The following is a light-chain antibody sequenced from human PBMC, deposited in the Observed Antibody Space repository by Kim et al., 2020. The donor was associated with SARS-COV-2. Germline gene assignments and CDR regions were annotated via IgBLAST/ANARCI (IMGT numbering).Light chain of an antibody. CDR1: AGAVTIGHY. Sequence: PGGTVTFTFGSMAGAVTIGHYPYGFQQKPGKVIRTLVYNTYNKHSWTPGRFSASLLGGKATLTLSGAQAEDEAEYYCLLFDRRVGVFGGGTQLTVL. CDR3: LLFDRRVGV. CDR2: NTY. V-gene: IGLV7-46*01. J-gene: IGLJ3*02.